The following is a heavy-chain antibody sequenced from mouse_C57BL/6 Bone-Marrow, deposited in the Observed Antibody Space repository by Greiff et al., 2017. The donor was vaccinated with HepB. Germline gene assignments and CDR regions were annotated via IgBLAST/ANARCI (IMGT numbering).Heavy chain of an antibody. D-gene: IGHD2-3*01. CDR1: GYAFSSSW. J-gene: IGHJ4*01. CDR3: ARWGDGYSPYAMDY. CDR2: IYPGDGDT. V-gene: IGHV1-82*01. Sequence: QVQLKQSGPELVKPGASVKISCKASGYAFSSSWMNWVKQRPGKGLEWIGRIYPGDGDTNYNGKFKGKATLTADKSSSTAYMQLSSLTSEDSAVYFCARWGDGYSPYAMDYWGQGTSVTVSS.